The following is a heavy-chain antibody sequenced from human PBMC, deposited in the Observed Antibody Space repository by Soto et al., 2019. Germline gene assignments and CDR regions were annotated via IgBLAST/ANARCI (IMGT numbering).Heavy chain of an antibody. D-gene: IGHD5-12*01. Sequence: QVQLVQSGAEVKKPGASVKFSCKASGYTFTGYYMHWVRLAPGQGLEWMGWINPNSGGTNYAQKFQGRVTMTRDTSISTAYMELSRLRSDDTAVYYCARAEGLLISGYDQGFGDYWGQGTLVTVSS. CDR3: ARAEGLLISGYDQGFGDY. CDR1: GYTFTGYY. J-gene: IGHJ4*02. CDR2: INPNSGGT. V-gene: IGHV1-2*02.